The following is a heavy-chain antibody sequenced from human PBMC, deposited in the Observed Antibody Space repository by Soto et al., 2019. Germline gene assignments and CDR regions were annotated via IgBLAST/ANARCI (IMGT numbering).Heavy chain of an antibody. J-gene: IGHJ4*02. CDR2: INPNSGGT. D-gene: IGHD3-22*01. V-gene: IGHV1-2*02. CDR1: GYTFTGYY. CDR3: ARNPDYYDSSGYSQDFDY. Sequence: GASVRVSCKASGYTFTGYYMHWVRQAPGQGLEWMGWINPNSGGTNYAQKFQGRVTMTRDTSISTAYMELSRLRSDDTAVYYCARNPDYYDSSGYSQDFDYWGQGTLVTVSS.